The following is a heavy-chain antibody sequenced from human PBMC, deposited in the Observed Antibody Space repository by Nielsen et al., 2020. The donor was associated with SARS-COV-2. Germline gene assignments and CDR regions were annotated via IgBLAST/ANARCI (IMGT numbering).Heavy chain of an antibody. V-gene: IGHV3-9*01. D-gene: IGHD4-11*01. CDR1: GFTFDDYA. J-gene: IGHJ6*02. CDR2: ISWNSGSI. Sequence: SLKISCAASGFTFDDYAMHWVRQAPGKGLEWVSGISWNSGSIGYADSVKGRFTISRDNAKNTLYLQMNSLRAEDTAVYYCARGSFYSNYGGSGYYYGMDVWGQGTTVTVSS. CDR3: ARGSFYSNYGGSGYYYGMDV.